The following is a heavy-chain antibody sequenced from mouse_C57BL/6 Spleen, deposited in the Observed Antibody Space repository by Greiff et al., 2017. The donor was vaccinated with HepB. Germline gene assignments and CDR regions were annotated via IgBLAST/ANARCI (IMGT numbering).Heavy chain of an antibody. CDR1: GYTFTDYY. CDR3: AREGIYYYAYYAMDY. V-gene: IGHV1-76*01. J-gene: IGHJ4*01. CDR2: IYPGSGNT. Sequence: QVQLKQSGAELVRPGASVKLSCKASGYTFTDYYINWVKQRPGQGLEWIARIYPGSGNTYYNEKFKGKATLTAEKSSSTAYMQLSSLTSEDSAVYFCAREGIYYYAYYAMDYWGQGTSVTVSS. D-gene: IGHD1-1*01.